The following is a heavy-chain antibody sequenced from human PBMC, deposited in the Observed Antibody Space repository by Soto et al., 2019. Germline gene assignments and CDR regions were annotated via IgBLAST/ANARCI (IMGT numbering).Heavy chain of an antibody. CDR2: INSNGGVT. J-gene: IGHJ4*02. Sequence: GGSLILSCSASGFTFSSYSMYWVRQAPGKGLEYVSAINSNGGVTYYADSVKGRFTISRDNSKNTLYLQMSSLRAEDTAVYYCTRELGATGYWGQGTLVTVSS. V-gene: IGHV3-64D*06. CDR1: GFTFSSYS. D-gene: IGHD1-26*01. CDR3: TRELGATGY.